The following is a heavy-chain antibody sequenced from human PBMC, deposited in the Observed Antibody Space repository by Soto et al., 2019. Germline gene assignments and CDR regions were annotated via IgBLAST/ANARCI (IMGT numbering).Heavy chain of an antibody. V-gene: IGHV3-23*01. CDR2: ISGSGGST. CDR1: GFTFSNYA. CDR3: AKAYCSGGSCTGSDY. D-gene: IGHD2-15*01. Sequence: EVQLLESGGALVQPGGSLRLCCAASGFTFSNYAMTWVRQAPGKGLEWVSGISGSGGSTYYADSVKGRFTISRDNSENTLYLQMNSLRGEDTAVYHCAKAYCSGGSCTGSDYWGQGTLVTVSS. J-gene: IGHJ4*02.